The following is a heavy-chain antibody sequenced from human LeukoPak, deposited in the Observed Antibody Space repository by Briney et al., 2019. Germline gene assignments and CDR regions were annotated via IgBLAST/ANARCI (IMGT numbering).Heavy chain of an antibody. D-gene: IGHD3-22*01. V-gene: IGHV3-33*01. CDR2: IWDDESKK. CDR3: ASDYYDSSGGIN. Sequence: GRSLRLSCAASGFTFSSYGMHWVRQAPGKGLEWVAVIWDDESKKYYADSVKGRFTISRDNSKNTLYLQMNSLRAEDTAVYYCASDYYDSSGGINWGQGTLVTVSS. J-gene: IGHJ4*02. CDR1: GFTFSSYG.